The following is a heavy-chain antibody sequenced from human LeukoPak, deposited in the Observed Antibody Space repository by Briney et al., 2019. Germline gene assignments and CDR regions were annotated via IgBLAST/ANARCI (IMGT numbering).Heavy chain of an antibody. J-gene: IGHJ6*03. V-gene: IGHV3-23*01. D-gene: IGHD6-19*01. Sequence: GGSLRLSCAASGFTFSSHGMNWVRQAPGKGLEWVSGISGSGVITYYADSVKGRFTISRDNSKNTLDLQMNSLRAEDTAVYYCAKDAVTALAGYYYYMDVWGKGTMVTVSS. CDR3: AKDAVTALAGYYYYMDV. CDR1: GFTFSSHG. CDR2: ISGSGVIT.